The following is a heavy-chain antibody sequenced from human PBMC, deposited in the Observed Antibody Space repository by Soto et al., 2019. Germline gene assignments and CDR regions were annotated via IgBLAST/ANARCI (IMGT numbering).Heavy chain of an antibody. V-gene: IGHV1-2*02. CDR3: AVARGYAIFGAGSYDY. CDR2: INPNSGGT. D-gene: IGHD3-3*01. Sequence: ASVKVSCKASGYTFTGYYMHWVRQAPGQGLEWMGWINPNSGGTNYAQKFQGRVTMTRDTSISTAYMELSRLRSDDTAVYYCAVARGYAIFGAGSYDYWGQGTLVTVS. J-gene: IGHJ4*02. CDR1: GYTFTGYY.